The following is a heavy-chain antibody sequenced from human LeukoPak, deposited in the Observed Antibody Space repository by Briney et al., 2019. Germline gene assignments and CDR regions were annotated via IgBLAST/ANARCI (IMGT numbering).Heavy chain of an antibody. J-gene: IGHJ4*02. CDR1: GFTFSSYA. CDR2: ISGSGGST. CDR3: AAQFKKGH. V-gene: IGHV3-23*01. Sequence: PGGSLRLSCAASGFTFSSYAMNWVRQAPGKGLEWVSTISGSGGSTHYADSVKGRFTISRDNSKNTLYLQMNSLRAEDTAVYYCAAQFKKGHWGQGTLVTVSS.